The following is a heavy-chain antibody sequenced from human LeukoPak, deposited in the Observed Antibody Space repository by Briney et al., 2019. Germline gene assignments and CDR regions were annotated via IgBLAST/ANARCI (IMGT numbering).Heavy chain of an antibody. Sequence: SETLSLTCTVSGGSISSSSYYWGWIRQPPGKGLEWIGSTYYSGSTYYNPSLKSRVTISVDTSKNQFSLKLSSVTAADTAVYYCARHHSRITIFGVVTDDAFDIWGQGTMVTVSS. V-gene: IGHV4-39*01. CDR2: TYYSGST. D-gene: IGHD3-3*01. CDR1: GGSISSSSYY. J-gene: IGHJ3*02. CDR3: ARHHSRITIFGVVTDDAFDI.